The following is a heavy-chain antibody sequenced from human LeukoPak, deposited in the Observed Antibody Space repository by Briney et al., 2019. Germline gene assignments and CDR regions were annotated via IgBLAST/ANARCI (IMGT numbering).Heavy chain of an antibody. J-gene: IGHJ6*03. CDR3: ARDAARYCSSTSCNNYYYYMDV. D-gene: IGHD2-2*01. V-gene: IGHV3-33*01. Sequence: GRSLRLSCAASGFTFSSYGMHWVRQAPGKGLEWVAVIWYDGSNKYYADSVKGRFTISRDNSKNTLYLQMNSLRAEDTAVYYCARDAARYCSSTSCNNYYYYMDVWGKGTTVTVSS. CDR1: GFTFSSYG. CDR2: IWYDGSNK.